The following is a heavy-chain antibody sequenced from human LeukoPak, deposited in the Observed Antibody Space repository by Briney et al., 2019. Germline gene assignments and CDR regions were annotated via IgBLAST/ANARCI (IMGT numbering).Heavy chain of an antibody. J-gene: IGHJ4*02. CDR2: IGGSGDKT. D-gene: IGHD3-10*01. CDR1: GFTFSDYA. CDR3: ANAAFYYTSGTYV. V-gene: IGHV3-23*01. Sequence: GGSLRLSCAASGFTFSDYAMSWVRQAPGRGLEWVSSIGGSGDKTYYADSVKGRFTISRDNSKNTLYLQMNSLRAEDTAIYYCANAAFYYTSGTYVWGRGTLVTVSS.